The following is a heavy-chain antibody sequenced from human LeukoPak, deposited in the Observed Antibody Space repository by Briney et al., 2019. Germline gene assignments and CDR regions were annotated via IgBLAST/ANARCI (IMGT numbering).Heavy chain of an antibody. J-gene: IGHJ4*02. CDR2: ICYSGST. V-gene: IGHV4-39*01. D-gene: IGHD3-22*01. CDR1: GGSISSSSYY. Sequence: SETLSLTCAVSGGSISSSSYYWGWIRQPPGKGLEWIGSICYSGSTYYNPSLKSRVTISVDTSKNQFSLNLSSVTAADTAVYYCARLYYDSSGYYQICYFDYWGQGTLVTVSS. CDR3: ARLYYDSSGYYQICYFDY.